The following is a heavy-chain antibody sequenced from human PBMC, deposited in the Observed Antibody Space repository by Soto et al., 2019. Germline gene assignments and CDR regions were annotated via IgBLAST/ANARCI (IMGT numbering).Heavy chain of an antibody. CDR1: GGSFSGYY. CDR2: INHSGST. CDR3: ARGVVVAAMGVDY. V-gene: IGHV4-34*01. J-gene: IGHJ4*02. D-gene: IGHD2-15*01. Sequence: QGQLQQWGAGLLKPSETLSLTCAVYGGSFSGYYWSWIRQPPGKGLEWIGEINHSGSTNYNPSLKSRVTISVDTSKNQFSLKLSSVTAADTAVYYCARGVVVAAMGVDYWGQGTLVTVSS.